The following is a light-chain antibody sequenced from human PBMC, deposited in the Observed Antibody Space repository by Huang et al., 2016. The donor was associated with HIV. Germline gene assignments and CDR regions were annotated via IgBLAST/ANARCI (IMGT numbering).Light chain of an antibody. CDR3: QQYNSYPT. Sequence: IPLTQSPSSLSASVGDRVTITCRASEGIGNYLAWYQQKPGKAPKLLVYGASTVQNGVPARFSGTGSGTHFTLTISSLQPDDFATYYCQQYNSYPTFGQGTKVEIK. CDR2: GAS. V-gene: IGKV1-9*01. J-gene: IGKJ1*01. CDR1: EGIGNY.